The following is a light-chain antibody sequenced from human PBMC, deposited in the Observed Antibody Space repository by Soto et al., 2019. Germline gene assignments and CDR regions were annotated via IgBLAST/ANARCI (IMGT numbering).Light chain of an antibody. CDR2: DTS. CDR1: QSIRSY. CDR3: QQRSTLPLS. V-gene: IGKV3-11*01. Sequence: EIVLTQSPDTLSLSPGERATLSCRASQSIRSYLAWYQQKPGQAPRLLIYDTSNRATGIPARFSGSGSWTDFTLTISSLEPEDSAVYYCQQRSTLPLSFGGGTKVEIK. J-gene: IGKJ4*01.